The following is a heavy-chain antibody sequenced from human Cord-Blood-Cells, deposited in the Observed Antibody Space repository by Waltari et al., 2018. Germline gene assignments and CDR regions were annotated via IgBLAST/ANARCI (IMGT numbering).Heavy chain of an antibody. CDR1: GGSISSGGYH. CDR2: IYYSGST. J-gene: IGHJ2*01. CDR3: ARRNVPAAMKYWYFDL. Sequence: QVQLQESGPGLVKPSQTLSLTCTVSGGSISSGGYHWSWIRPHPGKGLEWIGYIYYSGSTYYNPSLKCRVTISVDTSKNQFSLKLSSVTAADTAVYYCARRNVPAAMKYWYFDLWGRGTLVTVSS. D-gene: IGHD2-2*01. V-gene: IGHV4-31*03.